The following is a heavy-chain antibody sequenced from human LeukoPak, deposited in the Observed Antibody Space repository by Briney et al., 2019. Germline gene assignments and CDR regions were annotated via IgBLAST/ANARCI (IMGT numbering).Heavy chain of an antibody. J-gene: IGHJ3*01. D-gene: IGHD3-10*01. Sequence: PGGSLGLSCAASGFTFSNAWMYWVRQAPGKGLEWVGRMESKIAGGTTDYAAPVKGRFTISRDDSKNTLYLQMNSLKTEDTAVYYCTTDAPYYYGSGTKTDAFDLWGQGTMVTVSS. CDR2: MESKIAGGTT. V-gene: IGHV3-15*04. CDR3: TTDAPYYYGSGTKTDAFDL. CDR1: GFTFSNAW.